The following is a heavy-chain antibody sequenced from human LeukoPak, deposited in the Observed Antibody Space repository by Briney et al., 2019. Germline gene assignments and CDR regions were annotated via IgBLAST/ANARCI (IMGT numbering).Heavy chain of an antibody. J-gene: IGHJ4*02. CDR2: IYYSGST. CDR3: AGYYDSSGYYSPVDY. CDR1: GGSIRGYF. V-gene: IGHV4-59*08. D-gene: IGHD3-22*01. Sequence: SETLSLTCTVSGGSIRGYFWTWIRQPPGKGLEWIGYIYYSGSTNYNPSLKSRVTISVDTSKNQFSLKLSSVTAADTAVYYCAGYYDSSGYYSPVDYWGQGTLVTVSS.